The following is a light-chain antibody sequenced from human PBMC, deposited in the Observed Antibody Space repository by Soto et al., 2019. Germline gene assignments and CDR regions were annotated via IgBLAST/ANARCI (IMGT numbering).Light chain of an antibody. Sequence: QSALTQPASVSGSPGQSITISCTGSSSDVGGYNYVSWYQQHPGKAPKLMIYEVSNRPSGISNRFSGSKSGNTASLTLSGLQAEDEADYYCQSYDNSLNTILFGGGTKLTVL. J-gene: IGLJ2*01. CDR3: QSYDNSLNTIL. V-gene: IGLV2-14*01. CDR2: EVS. CDR1: SSDVGGYNY.